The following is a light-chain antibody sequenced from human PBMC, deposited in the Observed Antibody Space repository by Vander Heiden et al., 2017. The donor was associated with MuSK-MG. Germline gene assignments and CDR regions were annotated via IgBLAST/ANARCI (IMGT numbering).Light chain of an antibody. CDR1: QSISSW. Sequence: DIQMTQSPSTLSASVGDRVTIPCRASQSISSWLAWYQQKPGKAPKLLIYKASSLESGVPSRFSGSGSGTEFTLTISSLQPDDFATYYCQQYNSYSWTCGQGTKVEIK. CDR2: KAS. CDR3: QQYNSYSWT. J-gene: IGKJ1*01. V-gene: IGKV1-5*03.